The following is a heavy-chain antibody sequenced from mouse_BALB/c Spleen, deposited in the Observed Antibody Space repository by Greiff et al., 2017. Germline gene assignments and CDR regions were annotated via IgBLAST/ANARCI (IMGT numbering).Heavy chain of an antibody. D-gene: IGHD2-12*01. CDR1: GYSITSDYA. Sequence: EVKLEESGPGLVKPSQSLSLTCTVTGYSITSDYAWNWIRQFPGNKLEWMGYISYSGSTSYNPSLKSRISITRDTSKNQFFLQLNSVTTEDTATYYCARRLYDGYAMDYWGQGTSVTVSS. J-gene: IGHJ4*01. CDR2: ISYSGST. V-gene: IGHV3-2*02. CDR3: ARRLYDGYAMDY.